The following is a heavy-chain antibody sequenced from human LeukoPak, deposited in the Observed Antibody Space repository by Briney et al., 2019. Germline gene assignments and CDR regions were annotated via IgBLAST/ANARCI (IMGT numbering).Heavy chain of an antibody. CDR1: GFSFSSYA. V-gene: IGHV3-23*01. D-gene: IGHD4-17*01. CDR2: INGRGDST. CDR3: AKDPPFYGDTRFDY. J-gene: IGHJ4*02. Sequence: GGSLRLSCAASGFSFSSYAMSWVRQAPGKGLEWVSGINGRGDSTVYADSVKGRFTISRDNSKSTLYLQMNSLRVEDTAVYYCAKDPPFYGDTRFDYWGQGTLVTVSS.